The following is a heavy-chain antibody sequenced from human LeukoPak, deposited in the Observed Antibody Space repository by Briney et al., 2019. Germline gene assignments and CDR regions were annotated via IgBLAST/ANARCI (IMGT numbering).Heavy chain of an antibody. V-gene: IGHV4-34*01. J-gene: IGHJ4*02. D-gene: IGHD3-16*02. CDR1: GGSFSGYY. CDR3: ARGDYDYVWGSYRMYYFDY. CDR2: INHSGST. Sequence: SETLSLTCAVYGGSFSGYYWSWIRQPPGKGLEWIGEINHSGSTNYNLSLKSRVTISVDTSKIQFSLKLSSVTAADTAVYYCARGDYDYVWGSYRMYYFDYWGQGTLVTVSS.